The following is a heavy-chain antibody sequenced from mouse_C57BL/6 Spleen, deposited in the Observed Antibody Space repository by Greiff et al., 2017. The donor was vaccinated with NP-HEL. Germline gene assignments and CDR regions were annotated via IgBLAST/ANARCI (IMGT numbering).Heavy chain of an antibody. CDR1: GFTFSDYG. J-gene: IGHJ2*01. D-gene: IGHD2-1*01. CDR3: ARPLLLGFDY. Sequence: EVKLMESGGGLVKPGGSLKLSCAASGFTFSDYGMHWVRQAPEKGLEWVAYISSGSSTIYYADTVKGRFTISRDNAKNTLFLQMTSLRSEDTAMYYCARPLLLGFDYWGQGTTLTVSS. V-gene: IGHV5-17*01. CDR2: ISSGSSTI.